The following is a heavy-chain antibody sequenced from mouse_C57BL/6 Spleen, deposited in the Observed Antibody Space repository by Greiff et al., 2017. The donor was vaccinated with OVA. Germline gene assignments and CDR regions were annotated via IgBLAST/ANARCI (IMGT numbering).Heavy chain of an antibody. CDR3: AREGNYDYAWFAY. D-gene: IGHD2-4*01. CDR2: ISYDGSN. J-gene: IGHJ3*01. CDR1: GYSITSGYY. V-gene: IGHV3-6*01. Sequence: VQLQQSGPGLVKPSQSLSLTCSVTGYSITSGYYWHWIRQFPGNKLEWMGYISYDGSNNYNPSLKNRISITRDTSKNQFFLKLNSVTTEDTATYYCAREGNYDYAWFAYWGQGTLVTVSA.